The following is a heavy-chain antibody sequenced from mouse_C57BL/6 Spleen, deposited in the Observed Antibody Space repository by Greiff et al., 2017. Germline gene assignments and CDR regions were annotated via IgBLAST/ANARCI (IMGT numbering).Heavy chain of an antibody. CDR1: GFTFSNYW. CDR3: TRGYYECDEGFAY. J-gene: IGHJ3*01. D-gene: IGHD2-4*01. CDR2: IRLKSDNYAS. Sequence: EVKVVESGGGLVQPGGSMKLSCVASGFTFSNYWMNWVRQSPEKGLEWVAQIRLKSDNYASHYAESVKGRFTISRDDSKSSVYLQMSNLRAEDTGVYYCTRGYYECDEGFAYWGQGTLVTVSA. V-gene: IGHV6-3*01.